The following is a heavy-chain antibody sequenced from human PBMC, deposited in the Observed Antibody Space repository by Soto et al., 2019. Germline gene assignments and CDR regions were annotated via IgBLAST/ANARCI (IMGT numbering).Heavy chain of an antibody. Sequence: SETLSLTCTVSGGSISSSSYYWGWIRQPPGKGLEWIGSIYYSGSTYYNPSLKSRVTISVDTSKNQFSLKLSSVTAADTAVYYCAYYYDSSGLEGGYYYYGMDVWGQGTTVTVSS. V-gene: IGHV4-39*01. CDR3: AYYYDSSGLEGGYYYYGMDV. CDR1: GGSISSSSYY. CDR2: IYYSGST. D-gene: IGHD3-22*01. J-gene: IGHJ6*02.